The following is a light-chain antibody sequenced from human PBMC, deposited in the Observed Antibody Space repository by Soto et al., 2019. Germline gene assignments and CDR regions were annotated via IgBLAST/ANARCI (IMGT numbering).Light chain of an antibody. V-gene: IGKV3-20*01. CDR2: AAS. CDR1: QSMKRRY. J-gene: IGKJ4*01. CDR3: QQYGSSPPLLT. Sequence: EIVLMQSPGTLSLSPGERATLFCRASQSMKRRYLAWYQQKPGQAPRVLIYAASNRATGIPDRFSGSGSGTDFSLTISRLEPEDFAVYYCQQYGSSPPLLTFGGGTKVDIK.